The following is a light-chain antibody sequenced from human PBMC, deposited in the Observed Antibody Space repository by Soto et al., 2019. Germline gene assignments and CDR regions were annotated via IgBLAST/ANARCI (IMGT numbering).Light chain of an antibody. V-gene: IGLV3-1*01. CDR1: KLGDEY. CDR3: QSWDSSTDNVV. Sequence: SYELTQPPSVSVSPGQTASITCSGDKLGDEYAWWYQRKPGQSPVLVIYKDNKRPSGIPERFSGSNSGNTATLTISGTQAMDEADYYCQSWDSSTDNVVFGGGTKLTVL. J-gene: IGLJ2*01. CDR2: KDN.